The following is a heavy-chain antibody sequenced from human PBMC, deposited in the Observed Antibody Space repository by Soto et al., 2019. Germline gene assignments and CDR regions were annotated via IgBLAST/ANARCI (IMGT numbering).Heavy chain of an antibody. CDR2: IYYSGST. V-gene: IGHV4-59*01. CDR1: GGSISSYY. D-gene: IGHD2-15*01. J-gene: IGHJ3*02. Sequence: SETLSLTCTVSGGSISSYYWSWIRQPPGKGLEWIGYIYYSGSTNYNPSLKSRVTISVDTSKNQFSLKLSSVTAADTAVYYCARDLYRAFDIWGQGTMVTVSS. CDR3: ARDLYRAFDI.